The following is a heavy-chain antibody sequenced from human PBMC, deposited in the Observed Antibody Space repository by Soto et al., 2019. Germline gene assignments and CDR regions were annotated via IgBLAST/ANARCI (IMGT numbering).Heavy chain of an antibody. Sequence: SDTLSLTCSVSGGSISSSSYYWGWIRQPPGKGLEWIGSIYYSGNTHNNPSLKNRVTVSVDTSKNHFSLRLSSVTAADTAVYYCARRFNWNYSFDSWGQGTLVTVSS. CDR3: ARRFNWNYSFDS. D-gene: IGHD1-7*01. CDR1: GGSISSSSYY. CDR2: IYYSGNT. V-gene: IGHV4-39*02. J-gene: IGHJ4*02.